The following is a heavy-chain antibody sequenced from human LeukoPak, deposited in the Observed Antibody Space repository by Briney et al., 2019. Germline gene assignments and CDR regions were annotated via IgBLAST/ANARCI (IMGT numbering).Heavy chain of an antibody. J-gene: IGHJ4*02. Sequence: GASVKVSCKASGYTFTSYGISWVRQAPGQGLEWMGWINPNSGGTNYAQKFQGRVTMTRDTSISTAYMELSRLRSDDTAVYYCARAARPLVDSSRVFNLWLVRVGVYFDYWGQGTLVTVSS. D-gene: IGHD6-19*01. CDR3: ARAARPLVDSSRVFNLWLVRVGVYFDY. V-gene: IGHV1-2*02. CDR2: INPNSGGT. CDR1: GYTFTSYG.